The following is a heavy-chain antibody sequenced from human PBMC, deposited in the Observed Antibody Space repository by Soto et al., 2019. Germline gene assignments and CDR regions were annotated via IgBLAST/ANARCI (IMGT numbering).Heavy chain of an antibody. D-gene: IGHD3-16*02. CDR2: IYFRGRT. V-gene: IGHV4-59*08. Sequence: PSETLSLTCNISGGSITDSSGGSFITYYWNWVRQPPGKGLEWIGYIYFRGRTNYNPSLRTRLTISTDTSKNQFSLRLDSVTAADTAMYYCVRRDPFRKVFYHWGPGILVTVSS. CDR3: VRRDPFRKVFYH. CDR1: GGSITDSSGGSFITYY. J-gene: IGHJ4*02.